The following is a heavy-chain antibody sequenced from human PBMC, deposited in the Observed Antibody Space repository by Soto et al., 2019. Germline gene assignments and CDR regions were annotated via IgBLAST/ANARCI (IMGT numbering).Heavy chain of an antibody. CDR2: IYASGAT. CDR3: ARSQPFGGSSYHNYY. D-gene: IGHD2-15*01. Sequence: SKTLSLTCTVYGGSISTYYWSWIRQPPGGPLEWIGYIYASGATTYNPSLESRVTMSVDMPNNDFSLELTSLTAADTAVYYCARSQPFGGSSYHNYY. J-gene: IGHJ6*03. V-gene: IGHV4-59*01. CDR1: GGSISTYY.